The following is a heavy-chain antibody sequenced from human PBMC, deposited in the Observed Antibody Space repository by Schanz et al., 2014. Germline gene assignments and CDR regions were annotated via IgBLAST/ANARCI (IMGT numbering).Heavy chain of an antibody. Sequence: EVHLVESGGGLVQPGGSLRLSCAASGFTFITFAMSWVRQAPGKGPEWVSAIGGDASRTYYADSVKGRFTISRDNSKSTLYLQMNSRRPDDTAVYYCARAPPLVRGIAGWFGPWGQGSLVTVSS. CDR2: IGGDASRT. CDR3: ARAPPLVRGIAGWFGP. CDR1: GFTFITFA. D-gene: IGHD3-10*01. J-gene: IGHJ5*02. V-gene: IGHV3-23*04.